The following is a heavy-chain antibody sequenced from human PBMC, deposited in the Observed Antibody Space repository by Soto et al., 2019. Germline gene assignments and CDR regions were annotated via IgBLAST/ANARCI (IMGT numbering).Heavy chain of an antibody. CDR1: GYTFTGYY. CDR3: ARDPCRQQCDYFDY. V-gene: IGHV1-2*02. Sequence: ASVKVSCKASGYTFTGYYMHWLRQAPGQGLEWMGWINPNSGGTNYAQKFQGRVTMTRDTSISTAYMELSRLRSDDMAVYYCARDPCRQQCDYFDYWGQGTLVTVSS. CDR2: INPNSGGT. J-gene: IGHJ4*02.